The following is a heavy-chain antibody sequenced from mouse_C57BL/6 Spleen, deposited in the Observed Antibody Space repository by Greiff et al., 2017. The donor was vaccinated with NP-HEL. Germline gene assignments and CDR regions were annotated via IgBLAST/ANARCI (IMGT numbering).Heavy chain of an antibody. CDR1: GYTFTSYW. Sequence: QVQLQQPGAELVMPGASVKLSCKASGYTFTSYWMHWVKQRPGQGLEWIGEIDPSDSYTNYNQKFKGKSTLTVDISSSTAYMQLSSLTSEDSAVYYCALYYYGSSYVDYWGQGTTLTVSS. J-gene: IGHJ2*01. CDR2: IDPSDSYT. CDR3: ALYYYGSSYVDY. D-gene: IGHD1-1*01. V-gene: IGHV1-69*01.